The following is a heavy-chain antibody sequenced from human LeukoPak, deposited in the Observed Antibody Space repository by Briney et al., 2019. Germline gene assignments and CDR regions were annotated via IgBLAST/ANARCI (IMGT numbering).Heavy chain of an antibody. CDR1: GFTFGSYD. V-gene: IGHV3-23*01. Sequence: PGGSLRPSCAASGFTFGSYDMSWVRQAPGKGLEWVSGLSASGGGSTYYADSVKGRFTISRDILKNTLFLQMNSLRVEDTAVYYCAKDQRPSGTYFGFNWFDSWGQGTLVTVSS. J-gene: IGHJ5*01. CDR3: AKDQRPSGTYFGFNWFDS. CDR2: LSASGGGST. D-gene: IGHD1-26*01.